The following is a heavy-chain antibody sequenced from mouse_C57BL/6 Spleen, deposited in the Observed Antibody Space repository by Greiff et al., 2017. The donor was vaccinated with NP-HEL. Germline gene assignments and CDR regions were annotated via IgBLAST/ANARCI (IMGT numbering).Heavy chain of an antibody. V-gene: IGHV1-9*01. J-gene: IGHJ2*01. CDR1: GYTFPGYW. CDR2: FLPGRGST. Sequence: VQRVESGAELMKPGASVKLSCKATGYTFPGYWIEWVKQRPGHGLEWLGEFLPGRGSTKYNEQFKGQATFTDAPYSHTAYMQLSSLTTDDSAIYYYARNDGSNEDYWGQGTTLTVSS. D-gene: IGHD1-1*01. CDR3: ARNDGSNEDY.